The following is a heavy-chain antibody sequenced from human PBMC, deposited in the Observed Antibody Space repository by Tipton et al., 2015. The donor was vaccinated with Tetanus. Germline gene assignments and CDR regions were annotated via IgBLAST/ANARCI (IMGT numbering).Heavy chain of an antibody. V-gene: IGHV3-30-3*01. CDR3: ARRSLLNYGLDV. CDR1: GFTFSSYA. D-gene: IGHD2-8*01. J-gene: IGHJ6*02. CDR2: ISYDGSNK. Sequence: SLRLSCAASGFTFSSYAMHWVRQAPGKGLEWVAVISYDGSNKYYADSVKGRFTISRDNSKNTLYLQMNSLRAEDTAVYYCARRSLLNYGLDVWGQGTTVTVSS.